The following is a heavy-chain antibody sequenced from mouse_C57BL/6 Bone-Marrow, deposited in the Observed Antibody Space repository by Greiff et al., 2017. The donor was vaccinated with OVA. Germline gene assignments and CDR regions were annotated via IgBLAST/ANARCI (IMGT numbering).Heavy chain of an antibody. CDR2: IHPNSGST. V-gene: IGHV1-64*01. CDR3: ARRRYGNYGDYFDY. Sequence: QVQLQQPGAELVKPGASVKLSCKASGYTFTSYWMPWVKQRPGQGLEWIGMIHPNSGSTNYNEKFKSKATLTVDKSSSTAYMQLSSLTSEDSAVYYCARRRYGNYGDYFDYWGQGTTLTVSS. J-gene: IGHJ2*01. CDR1: GYTFTSYW. D-gene: IGHD2-10*02.